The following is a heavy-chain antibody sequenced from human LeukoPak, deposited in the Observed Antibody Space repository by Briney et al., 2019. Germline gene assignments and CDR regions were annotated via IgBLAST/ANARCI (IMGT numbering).Heavy chain of an antibody. Sequence: SETLSLTCSVSGGSISSYYWSWIRQPPGKGLEWIGYIYYSGSTNYNPSLKSRVTISVDTSKNQFSLKLSSVTAADTAVYYCARGGYDFWSGSKNWFDPWGQGTLVTVS. J-gene: IGHJ5*02. CDR1: GGSISSYY. V-gene: IGHV4-59*01. CDR2: IYYSGST. CDR3: ARGGYDFWSGSKNWFDP. D-gene: IGHD3-3*01.